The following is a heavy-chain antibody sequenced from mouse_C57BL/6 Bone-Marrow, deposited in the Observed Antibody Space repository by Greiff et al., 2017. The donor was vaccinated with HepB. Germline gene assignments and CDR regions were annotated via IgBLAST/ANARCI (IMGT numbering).Heavy chain of an antibody. J-gene: IGHJ1*03. D-gene: IGHD4-1*01. Sequence: QQSCKASGYTFTSYWMHWVKQRPGRGLEWIGRIDPNSGGTKYNEKFKSKATLTVDKPSSTAYMQLSSLTSEDSAVYYCARDGTRTNWYFDVWGTGTTVTVSS. CDR3: ARDGTRTNWYFDV. V-gene: IGHV1-72*01. CDR1: GYTFTSYW. CDR2: IDPNSGGT.